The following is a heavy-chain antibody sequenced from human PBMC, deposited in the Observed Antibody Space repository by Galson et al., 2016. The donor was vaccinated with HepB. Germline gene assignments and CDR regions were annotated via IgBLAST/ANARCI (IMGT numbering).Heavy chain of an antibody. CDR3: ARARYSSGLYNWFDP. Sequence: ETLSLTCAVYGGSFSDYYWSWIRQPPGKGLEWIGETNHSGTINYNPSLKSRVTISVDTSKNQFSLKLSSVTAADTAVYYCARARYSSGLYNWFDPWGQGTLVTVAS. V-gene: IGHV4-34*01. CDR2: TNHSGTI. J-gene: IGHJ5*02. CDR1: GGSFSDYY. D-gene: IGHD6-19*01.